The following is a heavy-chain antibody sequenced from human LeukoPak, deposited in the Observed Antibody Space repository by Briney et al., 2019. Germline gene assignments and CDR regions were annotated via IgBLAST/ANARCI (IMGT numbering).Heavy chain of an antibody. D-gene: IGHD6-19*01. Sequence: SETLSLTCTVSGGSISSNYWSWLRQPPGKGLEWIGYIYYSGSTNYNPSLKGRVTISADTSKNQFSLKLSSVTAADTAVYYCARGQLAVAGALDCWGQGTLVTVSS. J-gene: IGHJ4*02. CDR1: GGSISSNY. CDR2: IYYSGST. V-gene: IGHV4-59*01. CDR3: ARGQLAVAGALDC.